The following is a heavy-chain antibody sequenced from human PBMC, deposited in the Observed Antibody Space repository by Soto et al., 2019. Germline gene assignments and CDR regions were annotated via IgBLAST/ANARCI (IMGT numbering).Heavy chain of an antibody. J-gene: IGHJ6*02. CDR2: IYHSGST. CDR1: GGSISSSNW. D-gene: IGHD2-2*01. V-gene: IGHV4-4*02. CDR3: ARLHGYCISSSCHGHYAMDV. Sequence: PSETLSLTCAVSGGSISSSNWWSWVRQPPGKGLEWIGEIYHSGSTNYNPSLKSRVTISVDKSKNQFSLKVTSVTAADTAVYYCARLHGYCISSSCHGHYAMDVWGQGTTVTVSS.